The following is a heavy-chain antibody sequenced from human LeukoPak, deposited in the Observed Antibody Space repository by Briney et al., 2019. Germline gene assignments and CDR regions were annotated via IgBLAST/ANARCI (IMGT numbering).Heavy chain of an antibody. D-gene: IGHD6-19*01. CDR1: GYTFTGYY. J-gene: IGHJ6*03. V-gene: IGHV1-2*02. CDR3: ARDRQWLTNRYYYYYMDV. Sequence: ASVKVSCKASGYTFTGYYMHWVRQAPGQGLEWMGWINPNNGGTNYAQKFQGRVTMTRDTSISTAYMELSRLRSDDTAVYYCARDRQWLTNRYYYYYMDVWGKGTTVTVSS. CDR2: INPNNGGT.